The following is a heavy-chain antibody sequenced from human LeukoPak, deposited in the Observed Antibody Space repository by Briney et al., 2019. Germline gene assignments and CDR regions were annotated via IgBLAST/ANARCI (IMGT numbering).Heavy chain of an antibody. D-gene: IGHD5-24*01. J-gene: IGHJ4*02. CDR3: ARVLESEIATIGATDY. CDR2: ISSSSSYI. CDR1: GFTFSSYS. V-gene: IGHV3-21*01. Sequence: PGGSLRLSCAASGFTFSSYSMNWVRQAPGKGLEWVSSISSSSSYIYYADSVKGRFTISRDNAKNSLYLQMNSLRAEDTAVYYCARVLESEIATIGATDYWGQGTLVTVSS.